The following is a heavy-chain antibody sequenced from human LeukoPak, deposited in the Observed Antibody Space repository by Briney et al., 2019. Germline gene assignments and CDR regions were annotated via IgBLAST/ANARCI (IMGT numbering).Heavy chain of an antibody. D-gene: IGHD6-19*01. J-gene: IGHJ4*02. CDR1: GFTVSSNY. Sequence: GGSLRLSCAASGFTVSSNYMSWVRQAAGKGLEWVAFSYSGNTTYYSDSVRGRFTISRDKSKNTLHLQMNSLRAEDTAVYYCATYSSGRRGYYFDSWGQGTLVTVSS. V-gene: IGHV3-66*01. CDR3: ATYSSGRRGYYFDS. CDR2: SYSGNTT.